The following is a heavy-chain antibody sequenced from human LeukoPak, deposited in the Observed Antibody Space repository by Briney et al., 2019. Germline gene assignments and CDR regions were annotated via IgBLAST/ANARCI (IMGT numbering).Heavy chain of an antibody. CDR1: GGSFSGYY. CDR3: AREYSSSWYFGERDAFDI. Sequence: SETLSLTCAVYGGSFSGYYWSWIRQPPGKGLEWIGEINHSGSTNYNPSLKSRVTISVDTSKNQFSLKLSSVTAADTAVYYCAREYSSSWYFGERDAFDIWGQGTMVTVSS. D-gene: IGHD6-13*01. CDR2: INHSGST. V-gene: IGHV4-34*01. J-gene: IGHJ3*02.